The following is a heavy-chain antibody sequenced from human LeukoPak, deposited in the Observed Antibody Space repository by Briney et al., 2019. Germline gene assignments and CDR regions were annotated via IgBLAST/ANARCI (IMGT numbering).Heavy chain of an antibody. CDR1: GGSISSSSYY. J-gene: IGHJ4*02. V-gene: IGHV4-39*01. Sequence: SETLSLTCTVSGGSISSSSYYWGWIRQPPGKGLEWIGSIYYSGSTYYNPSLKSRVIISVDTSKNQFSLKLSSVTAADTAVYYCARQEVRGVIITLDYWGQGTLVTVSS. CDR2: IYYSGST. D-gene: IGHD3-10*01. CDR3: ARQEVRGVIITLDY.